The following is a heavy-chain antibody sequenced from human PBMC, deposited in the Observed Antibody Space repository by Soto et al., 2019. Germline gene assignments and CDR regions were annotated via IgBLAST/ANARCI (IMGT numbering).Heavy chain of an antibody. J-gene: IGHJ3*02. CDR2: IYYSGST. CDR3: ARSGPLDAFDI. Sequence: PSEPLSHPCKVSGGSVSSGSYYWSWIRQPPGKGLEWIGYIYYSGSTNYNPSLKSRVTISVDTSKNQFSLKLSSVTAADTAVYYCARSGPLDAFDIWGQGTTVTVSS. CDR1: GGSVSSGSYY. V-gene: IGHV4-61*01.